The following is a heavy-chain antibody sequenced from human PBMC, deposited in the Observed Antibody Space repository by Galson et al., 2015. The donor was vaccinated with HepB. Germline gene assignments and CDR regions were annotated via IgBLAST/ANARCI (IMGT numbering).Heavy chain of an antibody. CDR1: GGSISSGSYY. CDR3: ASGYYYDSSGLSY. V-gene: IGHV4-39*07. CDR2: INHSGST. J-gene: IGHJ4*02. D-gene: IGHD3-22*01. Sequence: SETLSLTCTVSGGSISSGSYYWGWIRQPPGKGLEWIGEINHSGSTNYNPSLKSRVTISVDTSKNQFSLKLSSVTAADTAVYYCASGYYYDSSGLSYWGQGTLVTVSS.